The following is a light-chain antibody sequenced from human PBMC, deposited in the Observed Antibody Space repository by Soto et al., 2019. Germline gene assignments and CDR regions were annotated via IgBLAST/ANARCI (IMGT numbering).Light chain of an antibody. J-gene: IGLJ2*01. V-gene: IGLV1-51*01. CDR2: DNN. CDR3: ATWDSSLSAGV. Sequence: QSVLTQPPSVSAAPGQKVTISCSGSSSNIGQNYVSWYQQLPGTAPKVLIYDNNERPSGISDRFSGSKSGTSATLGITGLQTWDEADYYCATWDSSLSAGVFGGGTKLTVL. CDR1: SSNIGQNY.